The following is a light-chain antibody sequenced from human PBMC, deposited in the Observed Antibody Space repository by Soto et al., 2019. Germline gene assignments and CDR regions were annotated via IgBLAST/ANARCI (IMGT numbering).Light chain of an antibody. CDR3: ISYRGSDTSDV. Sequence: QSALTQPASVSGSPGQSITISCTGTVGLVSWYQQHPGKVPKLIIYDDTKRPSGVSSRFSGSKSGNTASLTISGLQAEDEADYYCISYRGSDTSDVFGTGTKLTVL. CDR1: VGL. V-gene: IGLV2-14*02. J-gene: IGLJ1*01. CDR2: DDT.